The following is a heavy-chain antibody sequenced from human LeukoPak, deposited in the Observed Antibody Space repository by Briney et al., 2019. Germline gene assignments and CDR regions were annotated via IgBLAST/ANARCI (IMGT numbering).Heavy chain of an antibody. CDR3: ARAYGARPYYYFDY. D-gene: IGHD4-17*01. V-gene: IGHV4-39*01. CDR1: GGSIISNGYY. J-gene: IGHJ4*02. CDR2: IYYSGSA. Sequence: PSETLSLTCSVSGGSIISNGYYWGWIRQPPGKGLEWIGVIYYSGSAYYNPSLKSRVTLSVDTSRNQFSLKVTSVTAADTAVYYCARAYGARPYYYFDYWGQGTLVTVST.